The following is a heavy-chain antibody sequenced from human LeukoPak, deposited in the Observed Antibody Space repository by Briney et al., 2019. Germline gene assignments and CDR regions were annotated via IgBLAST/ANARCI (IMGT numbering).Heavy chain of an antibody. D-gene: IGHD1-1*01. CDR1: GGSISSTSFY. CDR2: IHYSGSA. V-gene: IGHV4-39*01. Sequence: SETLSLTCTVPGGSISSTSFYWGWIRQPPGKGLEWIGSIHYSGSAYYNASLNSRVTISVDTSKNQFSLKLSSVSAADTSVYYCARGASTGGGGHAAFDIWGQGTMVTVS. CDR3: ARGASTGGGGHAAFDI. J-gene: IGHJ3*02.